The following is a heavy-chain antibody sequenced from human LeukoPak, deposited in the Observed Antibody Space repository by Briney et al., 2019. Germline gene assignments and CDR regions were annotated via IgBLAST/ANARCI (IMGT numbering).Heavy chain of an antibody. Sequence: SETLSLTCTVSGGSISSYYWSWIRQPPGKGLEWIGYTYYSGSTNYNPSLKSRVTISVDTSKNQFSLKLSSVTAADTAVYYCARRSYCGGDCYSLDYWGQGTLVTVSS. CDR2: TYYSGST. D-gene: IGHD2-21*02. CDR1: GGSISSYY. CDR3: ARRSYCGGDCYSLDY. V-gene: IGHV4-59*08. J-gene: IGHJ4*02.